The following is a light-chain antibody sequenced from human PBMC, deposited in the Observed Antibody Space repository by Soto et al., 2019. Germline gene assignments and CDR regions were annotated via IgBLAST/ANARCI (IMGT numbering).Light chain of an antibody. CDR3: QQSYSTET. J-gene: IGKJ1*01. CDR2: AAS. Sequence: DIQMTQSPSSQSASVGDRVTITCRASQSISSYLNWYQQKPGKAPKLLIYAASSLQSGVPSRFSGRGSGTDFTLTISSLQPEDFATYYCQQSYSTETFGQGTKVEIK. V-gene: IGKV1-39*01. CDR1: QSISSY.